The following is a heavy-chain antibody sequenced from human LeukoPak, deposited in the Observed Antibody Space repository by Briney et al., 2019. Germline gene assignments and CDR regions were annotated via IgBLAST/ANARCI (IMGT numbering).Heavy chain of an antibody. CDR2: ISYDGSNK. J-gene: IGHJ6*02. CDR1: GFTFSSYA. CDR3: ARDKNYYYYGMDV. Sequence: PGGSLRLSCAASGFTFSSYAMHWVRQAPGKGLEWVAVISYDGSNKYYADSVKGRFTISRDNSKNTLYLQMNSLRAEDTAVYYCARDKNYYYYGMDVWGQGTTVTVSS. V-gene: IGHV3-30*04.